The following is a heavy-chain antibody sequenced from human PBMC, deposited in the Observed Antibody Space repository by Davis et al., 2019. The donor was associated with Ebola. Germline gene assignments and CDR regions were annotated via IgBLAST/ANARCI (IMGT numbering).Heavy chain of an antibody. D-gene: IGHD2/OR15-2a*01. V-gene: IGHV3-74*01. CDR1: GFTLSSHW. CDR2: INSDGSST. J-gene: IGHJ6*02. Sequence: PGRSLRLSCVASGFTLSSHWMHWVRQAPGKGLVWVSRINSDGSSTTYADSVKGRFTISRNHSKNTLYLQMNSLRAEDMAVYYCARAGGSTTLTAPSMDVWGQGTTVTVSS. CDR3: ARAGGSTTLTAPSMDV.